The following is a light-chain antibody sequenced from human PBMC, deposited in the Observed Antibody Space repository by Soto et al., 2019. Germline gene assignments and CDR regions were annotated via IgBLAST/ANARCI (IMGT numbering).Light chain of an antibody. CDR1: SSDVGSHPL. Sequence: QSALTQPASVSGSPGQSITISCAGTSSDVGSHPLVSWYQQHPGKAPKLMISEDTKRPSGVSNRFSGSKSGNMASLTISGVQAEDEADYYCCAFTSAGTWVFGGGTKVTVL. V-gene: IGLV2-23*01. CDR3: CAFTSAGTWV. J-gene: IGLJ3*02. CDR2: EDT.